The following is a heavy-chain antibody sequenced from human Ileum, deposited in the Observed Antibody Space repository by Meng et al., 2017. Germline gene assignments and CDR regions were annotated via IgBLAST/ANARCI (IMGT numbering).Heavy chain of an antibody. CDR1: GGSISSGDYY. J-gene: IGHJ4*02. CDR2: IYHNGDT. CDR3: ASARYDN. Sequence: QVQLLESGPGLVKPSQTLSLTCSVSGGSISSGDYYWSWIRQSPGKGLEWIGYIYHNGDTNYNPSLKSRVTMSVDTSKNQFSLRLTSVTAADTAVYYCASARYDNWGQGTLVTVSS. V-gene: IGHV4-30-4*01.